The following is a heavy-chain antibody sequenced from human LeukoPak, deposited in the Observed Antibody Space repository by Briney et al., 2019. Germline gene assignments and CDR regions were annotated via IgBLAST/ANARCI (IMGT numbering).Heavy chain of an antibody. D-gene: IGHD1-14*01. V-gene: IGHV1-2*06. Sequence: ASVKVSCKASGFTFTDYYLHWMPQAPGQGLEWMGRIILNGGATSYAQKFQGRVTLTRDTSISTAYMELIRQTSDDTAVYYCATDGGNHNFDYWGQGTLVTVSS. J-gene: IGHJ4*02. CDR1: GFTFTDYY. CDR2: IILNGGAT. CDR3: ATDGGNHNFDY.